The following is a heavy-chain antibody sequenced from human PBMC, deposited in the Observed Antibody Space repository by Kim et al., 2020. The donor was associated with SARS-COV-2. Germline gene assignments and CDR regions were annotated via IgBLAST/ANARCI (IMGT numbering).Heavy chain of an antibody. CDR3: ARRLSNTSGWGSHYCDL. D-gene: IGHD3-10*01. CDR2: INHSGRT. V-gene: IGHV4-34*01. J-gene: IGHJ4*02. CDR1: GGSFSGYY. Sequence: SETLSLTCAVYGGSFSGYYWSWIRQPPGKGLEWIGEINHSGRTNYNPSLKSRVTISVNTSKNQSSLKLTSVPAADTAGYYCARRLSNTSGWGSHYCDLWGQGILVTVSS.